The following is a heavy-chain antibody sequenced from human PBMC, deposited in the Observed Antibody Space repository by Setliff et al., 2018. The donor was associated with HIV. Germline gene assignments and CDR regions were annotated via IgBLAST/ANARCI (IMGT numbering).Heavy chain of an antibody. CDR2: ISYDGSYK. CDR1: GFTFGSYA. D-gene: IGHD4-4*01. J-gene: IGHJ3*02. CDR3: VRDLTTIVTRKVFDI. Sequence: PGGSLRLSCAASGFTFGSYAMHWVRQAPGKGLEWVAVISYDGSYKYYADSVKGRFTISRDNSKNTLYVQMNSLRADGTAVYYCVRDLTTIVTRKVFDIWGQGTMVTVSS. V-gene: IGHV3-30*04.